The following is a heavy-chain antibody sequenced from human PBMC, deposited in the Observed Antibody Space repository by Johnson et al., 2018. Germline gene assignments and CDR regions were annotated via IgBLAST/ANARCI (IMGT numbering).Heavy chain of an antibody. CDR2: ISSDGNYK. Sequence: LVQSGGGVVQPGRSLRLSCAASGFTFSRYAMHWVRQAPGKGLEWVAVISSDGNYKSYGDSVQGRFTVSRDNSKNTLYLVMTILRPEDTGMYYCAKDPYSGTYDLPSTVHYWGQGALVTLAS. CDR1: GFTFSRYA. V-gene: IGHV3-30*18. CDR3: AKDPYSGTYDLPSTVHY. J-gene: IGHJ4*02. D-gene: IGHD1-26*01.